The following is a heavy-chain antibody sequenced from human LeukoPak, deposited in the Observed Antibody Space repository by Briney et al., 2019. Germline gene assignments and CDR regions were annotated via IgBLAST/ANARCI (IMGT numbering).Heavy chain of an antibody. CDR3: ARGRGEGYTYGRYYFDY. CDR1: GYTLTELS. J-gene: IGHJ4*02. V-gene: IGHV1-24*01. CDR2: FDPEDGET. Sequence: ASVKVSCKVSGYTLTELSMRWVRQAPGKGLEWMGGFDPEDGETIYAQKFQGRVTMTEDTSTDTAYMELSSLRSEDTAVYYCARGRGEGYTYGRYYFDYWGQGTLVTVSS. D-gene: IGHD5-18*01.